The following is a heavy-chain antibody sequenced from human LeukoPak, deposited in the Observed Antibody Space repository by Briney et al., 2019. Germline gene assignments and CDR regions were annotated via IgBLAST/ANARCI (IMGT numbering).Heavy chain of an antibody. CDR1: GGSISSSSYY. CDR3: ARSGYRSDYYYYYYMDV. CDR2: IYYSGST. D-gene: IGHD3-3*01. V-gene: IGHV4-39*01. Sequence: SETLSLTCTVSGGSISSSSYYWGWTRQPPGKGLEWIGSIYYSGSTYYNPSLKSRVTISVDTPKNQFSLKLSSVTAADTAVYYCARSGYRSDYYYYYYMDVWGKGTTVTVSS. J-gene: IGHJ6*03.